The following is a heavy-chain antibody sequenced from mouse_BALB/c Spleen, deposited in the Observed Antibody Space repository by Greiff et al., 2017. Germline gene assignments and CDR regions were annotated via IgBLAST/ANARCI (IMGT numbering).Heavy chain of an antibody. D-gene: IGHD2-4*01. J-gene: IGHJ4*01. Sequence: VQLQQSGAELVKPGASVKLSCTASGFNIKDTYMHWVKQRPVQGLEWIGRIDPANGNTKYDPKFQGKATITADTSSNTAYLQLSSLTSEDTAVYYCAPAYDYDNAMDYWGQGTSVTVSS. CDR1: GFNIKDTY. CDR3: APAYDYDNAMDY. V-gene: IGHV14-3*02. CDR2: IDPANGNT.